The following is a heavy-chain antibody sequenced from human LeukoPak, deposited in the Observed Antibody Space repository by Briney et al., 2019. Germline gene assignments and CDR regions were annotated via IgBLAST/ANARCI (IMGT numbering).Heavy chain of an antibody. CDR3: ARVAVAGHPPWPGIDY. J-gene: IGHJ4*02. CDR2: INPNSGGT. D-gene: IGHD6-19*01. Sequence: ASVKVSCKASGYTFTGYYMHWVRQAPGQGLEWMGQINPNSGGTNYAQKFQGRVTMTRDTSISTAYMELSRLRPDDTAVYYCARVAVAGHPPWPGIDYWGQGTLVTVSS. CDR1: GYTFTGYY. V-gene: IGHV1-2*06.